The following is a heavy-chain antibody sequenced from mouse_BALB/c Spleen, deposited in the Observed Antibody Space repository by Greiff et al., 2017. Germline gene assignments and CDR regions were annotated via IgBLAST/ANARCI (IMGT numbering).Heavy chain of an antibody. J-gene: IGHJ4*01. CDR2: INPGSSTI. Sequence: EVQRVESGGGLVQPGGSLNLSCAASGFAFSRYWMSWARQSPGKGQEWIGEINPGSSTINYTPSLKDKFIISRDNAKNTLYLQMSKVRSEDTALYYCARLGGNYYDAMDYWGQGTSVTVSS. CDR3: ARLGGNYYDAMDY. CDR1: GFAFSRYW. V-gene: IGHV4-2*02. D-gene: IGHD2-1*01.